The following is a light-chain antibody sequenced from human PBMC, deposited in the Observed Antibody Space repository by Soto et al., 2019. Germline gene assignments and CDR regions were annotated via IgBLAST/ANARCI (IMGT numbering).Light chain of an antibody. V-gene: IGLV2-14*01. CDR1: SSDVGGYNY. CDR3: SSYTSSSTLGVV. CDR2: EVS. Sequence: QSVLTQPASVSGSPGQSITISCTGTSSDVGGYNYVSWYQQHPGKAPKLMIYEVSNRPSGVSNRFSDSKSGNTASLTISGLQAEDEADYYCSSYTSSSTLGVVFGGGTQLTVL. J-gene: IGLJ2*01.